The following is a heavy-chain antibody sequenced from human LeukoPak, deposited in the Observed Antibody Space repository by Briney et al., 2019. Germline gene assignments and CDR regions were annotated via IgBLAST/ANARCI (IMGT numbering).Heavy chain of an antibody. V-gene: IGHV4-59*01. J-gene: IGHJ6*02. CDR2: IYYSGST. D-gene: IGHD3-10*01. CDR1: GGSISSYY. Sequence: PSETLSLTCTVSGGSISSYYWSWIRQPPGKGLEWIGYIYYSGSTNYNPSLKSRVTISVDTSKNQFSLKLSSVTAADTAVYYCARDNQPGSVGWSYGSGSYYSTTPTDYYGMDVWGQGTTVTVSS. CDR3: ARDNQPGSVGWSYGSGSYYSTTPTDYYGMDV.